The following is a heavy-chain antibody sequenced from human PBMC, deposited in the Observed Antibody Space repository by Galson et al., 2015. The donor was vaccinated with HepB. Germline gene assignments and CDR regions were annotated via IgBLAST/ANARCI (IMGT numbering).Heavy chain of an antibody. CDR3: AKGTERRLTTMTSHNYFDH. CDR1: GFAFGTHS. CDR2: ITAGGRT. J-gene: IGHJ4*02. Sequence: SLRLSCAASGFAFGTHSMTWVRQAPGKGLQWVSTITAGGRTTYAESVTGRFTVSRDNSNNRVYLQMNSLRVADTAVYYCAKGTERRLTTMTSHNYFDHWGWGALVTVSS. D-gene: IGHD2-2*01. V-gene: IGHV3-23*01.